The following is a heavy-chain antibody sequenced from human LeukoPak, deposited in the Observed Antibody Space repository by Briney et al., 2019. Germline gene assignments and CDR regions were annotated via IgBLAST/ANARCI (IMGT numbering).Heavy chain of an antibody. J-gene: IGHJ4*02. CDR1: GFTFSTYW. CDR2: IKQDGSDI. CDR3: AKDPGIAAAGTGGSDY. D-gene: IGHD6-13*01. V-gene: IGHV3-7*01. Sequence: GGSLRLSCAASGFTFSTYWMSWVRQAPGKGLEWVANIKQDGSDIYYVDSVKGRFTISRDNAKNSLYLQMNSLRAEDTAVYYCAKDPGIAAAGTGGSDYWGQGTLVTVSS.